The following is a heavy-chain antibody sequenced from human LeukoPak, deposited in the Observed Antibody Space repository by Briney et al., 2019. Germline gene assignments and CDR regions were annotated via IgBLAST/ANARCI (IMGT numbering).Heavy chain of an antibody. D-gene: IGHD3-3*01. Sequence: PGGSLRLSCAASGFTFSSYAMSWVRQAPGKGLEWVSAISGSGGSTYYADSVKGRSTISRDNSKNTLYLQMNSLRAEDTAVYYCAKDPKYYDFWSGYYINDAFDIWGQGTMVTVSS. CDR2: ISGSGGST. CDR3: AKDPKYYDFWSGYYINDAFDI. CDR1: GFTFSSYA. J-gene: IGHJ3*02. V-gene: IGHV3-23*01.